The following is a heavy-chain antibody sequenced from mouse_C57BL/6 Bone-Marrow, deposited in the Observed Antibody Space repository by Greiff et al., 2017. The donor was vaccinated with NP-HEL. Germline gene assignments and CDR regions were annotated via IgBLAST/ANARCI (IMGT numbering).Heavy chain of an antibody. CDR3: ARRYYYGSSRQDY. CDR2: IYPRDGST. D-gene: IGHD1-1*01. V-gene: IGHV1-85*01. J-gene: IGHJ2*01. Sequence: QVQLKQSGPELVKPGASVKLSCKASGYTFTSYDINWVKQRPGQGLEWIGWIYPRDGSTKYNEKFKGKATLTVDTSSSTAYMELHSLTSEDSAVYFCARRYYYGSSRQDYWGQGTTLTVSS. CDR1: GYTFTSYD.